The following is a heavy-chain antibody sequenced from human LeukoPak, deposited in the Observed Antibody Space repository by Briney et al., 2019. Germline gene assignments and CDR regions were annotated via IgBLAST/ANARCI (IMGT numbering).Heavy chain of an antibody. V-gene: IGHV4-59*01. Sequence: SETLSLTCTVSGGSISSYYWSWIRQPPGKGLEWIGYIYYSGSTNYNPSLTSRVTISVDTSKNQFSLKLSSVTAADTAVYYCARDHNGDYSDAFDIWGQGTMVTVSS. CDR1: GGSISSYY. CDR2: IYYSGST. D-gene: IGHD4-17*01. CDR3: ARDHNGDYSDAFDI. J-gene: IGHJ3*02.